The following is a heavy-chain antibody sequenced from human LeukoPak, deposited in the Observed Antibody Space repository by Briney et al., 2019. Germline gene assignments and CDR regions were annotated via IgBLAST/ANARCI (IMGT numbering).Heavy chain of an antibody. Sequence: SETLSLTCTVSGGSISSSSYYSGWIRQPPGKGLEWIGSIYYSGSTYYNPSLKSRVTISVDTSKNQFSLKLSSVTAADTAMYYCARPGFGPDAFDIWGQGTMVTVSS. V-gene: IGHV4-39*01. D-gene: IGHD3-16*01. CDR2: IYYSGST. CDR3: ARPGFGPDAFDI. J-gene: IGHJ3*02. CDR1: GGSISSSSYY.